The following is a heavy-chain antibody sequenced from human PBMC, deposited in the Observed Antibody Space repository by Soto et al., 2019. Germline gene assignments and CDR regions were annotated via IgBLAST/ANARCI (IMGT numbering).Heavy chain of an antibody. CDR1: GFSFDNYG. Sequence: GGSLRLSCVASGFSFDNYGMSWVRQAPGEGLEWVSAIKSDGTSTYYAASVEDRFTISRDNSKNTLHLQLNSLRAEDTAVYYCAQLGLMTFSHKHYFNHWGRGTLVTVSS. J-gene: IGHJ4*02. CDR2: IKSDGTST. CDR3: AQLGLMTFSHKHYFNH. D-gene: IGHD3-16*01. V-gene: IGHV3-23*01.